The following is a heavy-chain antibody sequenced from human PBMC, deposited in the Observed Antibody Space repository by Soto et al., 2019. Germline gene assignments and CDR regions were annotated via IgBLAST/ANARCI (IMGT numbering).Heavy chain of an antibody. D-gene: IGHD3-3*01. CDR2: IYYSGST. Sequence: SETLSLTCTVSGGSISSGGYYWSWIRQHPGKGLEWIGYIYYSGSTYYNPSLKSRVTISVDTSKNQFSLKLSSVTAADTAVYYCARERLEFAFDIWGQGTMVTVSS. CDR3: ARERLEFAFDI. V-gene: IGHV4-31*03. J-gene: IGHJ3*02. CDR1: GGSISSGGYY.